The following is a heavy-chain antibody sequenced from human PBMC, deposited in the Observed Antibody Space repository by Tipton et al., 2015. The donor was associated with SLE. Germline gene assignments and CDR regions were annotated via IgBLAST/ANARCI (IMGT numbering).Heavy chain of an antibody. CDR1: GGSISSHY. V-gene: IGHV4-59*11. J-gene: IGHJ4*02. Sequence: TLSLTCTGSGGSISSHYWSWIRQPPGKGLEWIGYIYYSWSTNYHPSLKSRVTISVDTSKNQFSLKLSSVTAADTAVYYCARDQAVAGSYYFDYWGQGTLVTVSS. D-gene: IGHD6-19*01. CDR2: IYYSWST. CDR3: ARDQAVAGSYYFDY.